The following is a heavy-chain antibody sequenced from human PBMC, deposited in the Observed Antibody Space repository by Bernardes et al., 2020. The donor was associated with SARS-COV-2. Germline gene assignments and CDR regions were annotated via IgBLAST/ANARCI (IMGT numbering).Heavy chain of an antibody. V-gene: IGHV4-4*02. J-gene: IGHJ2*01. D-gene: IGHD2-2*02. CDR2: IYHSGST. CDR1: GGSISSSNW. CDR3: ARSYCSSTSCYNWYFDL. Sequence: SETLSLTRAVSGGSISSSNWWSWVRQPPGKGLEWIGEIYHSGSTNYNPSLKSRVTISVDKSKNQFSLKLSSVTAADTAVYYCARSYCSSTSCYNWYFDLWGRGTLVTVSS.